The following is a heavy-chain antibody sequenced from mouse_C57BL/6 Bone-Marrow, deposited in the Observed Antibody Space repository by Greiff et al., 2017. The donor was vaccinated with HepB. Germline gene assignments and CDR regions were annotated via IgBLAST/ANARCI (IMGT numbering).Heavy chain of an antibody. CDR3: ARDLGDGYFDY. J-gene: IGHJ2*01. Sequence: EVMLVESGGGLVKPGGSLKLSCAASGFTFSSYAMSWVRQTPEKRLEWVATISDGGSYTYYPDNVKGRFTISRDNAKNNLYLQMSNLKSEDTAMYYCARDLGDGYFDYWGQGTTLTISS. D-gene: IGHD2-3*01. V-gene: IGHV5-4*01. CDR1: GFTFSSYA. CDR2: ISDGGSYT.